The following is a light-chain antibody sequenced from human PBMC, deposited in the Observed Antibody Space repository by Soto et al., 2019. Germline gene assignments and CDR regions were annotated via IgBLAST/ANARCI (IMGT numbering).Light chain of an antibody. J-gene: IGLJ1*01. V-gene: IGLV2-14*01. Sequence: QSALTQPASVSGSPGQSITISCTGTSSDVGGYKYVSWYQQHPGKVPKLMIYEVSNRPSGVSNRFSGSKSGNTASLTISGLQAEDEADYYCSSNTSSSTYVFGTRTKLTVL. CDR1: SSDVGGYKY. CDR2: EVS. CDR3: SSNTSSSTYV.